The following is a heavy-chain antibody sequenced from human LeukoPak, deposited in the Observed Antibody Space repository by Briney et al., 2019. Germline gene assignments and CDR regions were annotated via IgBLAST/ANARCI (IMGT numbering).Heavy chain of an antibody. CDR1: GYTFTGYY. CDR3: ARAGYCSSTSCYGPNYYYYMDV. CDR2: INPNSGGT. J-gene: IGHJ6*03. D-gene: IGHD2-2*01. V-gene: IGHV1-2*06. Sequence: ASVKVSCKASGYTFTGYYLHWVRQAPGQGLEWMGRINPNSGGTNYAQKFQGRGTMTRDTSISTAYMELSRLRSDDTAVYYCARAGYCSSTSCYGPNYYYYMDVWGKGTTVTVSS.